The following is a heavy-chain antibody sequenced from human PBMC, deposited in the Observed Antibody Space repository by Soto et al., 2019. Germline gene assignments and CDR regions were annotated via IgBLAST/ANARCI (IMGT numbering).Heavy chain of an antibody. Sequence: ASVKVSCKASGYTFTSYAMHWVRQAPGQRLEWMGWINAGNGNTKYSQTFQGRVTITRDTSASTAYMELSSLRSEDTAVYYCASGSFAYYYDSSGYYGMDYWGQGTLVTVSS. V-gene: IGHV1-3*01. D-gene: IGHD3-22*01. J-gene: IGHJ4*02. CDR3: ASGSFAYYYDSSGYYGMDY. CDR2: INAGNGNT. CDR1: GYTFTSYA.